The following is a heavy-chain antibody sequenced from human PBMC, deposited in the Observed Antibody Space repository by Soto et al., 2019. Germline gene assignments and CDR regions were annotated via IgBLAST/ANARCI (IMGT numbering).Heavy chain of an antibody. CDR3: ARGRYGDY. D-gene: IGHD1-1*01. CDR1: GYTFTTYG. V-gene: IGHV1-18*01. Sequence: QVHLVQSGAEVKKPGASLKVSCKGSGYTFTTYGITWVRQAPGQGLEWMGWISAHNGNTNYAQTLQGRVTVTRDTSTSTAYMELRSLRSDDTAVYYCARGRYGDYWGQGALVTVSS. CDR2: ISAHNGNT. J-gene: IGHJ4*02.